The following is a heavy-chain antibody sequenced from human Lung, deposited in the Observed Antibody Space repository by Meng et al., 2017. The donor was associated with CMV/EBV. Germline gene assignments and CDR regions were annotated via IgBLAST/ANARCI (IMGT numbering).Heavy chain of an antibody. CDR1: GYTFSNYD. D-gene: IGHD2/OR15-2a*01. V-gene: IGHV1-8*01. CDR3: ARGQVQCSTINCHDYRFSSMDV. J-gene: IGHJ6*02. Sequence: GGSLRLXXAASGYTFSNYDIIWVRQASGQGLEWVGWMNPNRGNTAYAQKFQGRVTMTRDTSTSIAYMELSSLRSGDTAVYYCARGQVQCSTINCHDYRFSSMDVWGQGXTVTVSS. CDR2: MNPNRGNT.